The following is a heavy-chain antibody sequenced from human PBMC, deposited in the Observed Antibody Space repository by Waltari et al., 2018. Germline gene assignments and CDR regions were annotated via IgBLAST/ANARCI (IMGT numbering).Heavy chain of an antibody. J-gene: IGHJ5*02. CDR1: GGSISSSSYY. CDR3: ARQRRFSGVDP. Sequence: QLQLQESGPGLVKPSETLSLTCTVSGGSISSSSYYWGWIRQPPGKGLEWIGSIDYSGSTYYNPSLKSRVTISVDTSKNQFSLKLSSVTAADTAVYYCARQRRFSGVDPWGQGTLVTVSS. V-gene: IGHV4-39*01. CDR2: IDYSGST.